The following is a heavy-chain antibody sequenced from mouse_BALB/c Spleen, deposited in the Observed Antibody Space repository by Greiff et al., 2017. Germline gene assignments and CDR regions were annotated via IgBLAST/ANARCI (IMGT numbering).Heavy chain of an antibody. CDR3: TRGGYGNYPHWAMDY. CDR1: GYTFTSYW. D-gene: IGHD2-10*02. Sequence: VQLKQSGTVLARPGASVKMSCKASGYTFTSYWMHWVKQRPGQGLEWIGAIYPGNSDTSYNQKFKGKAKLTAVTSTSTAYMELSSLTNEDSAVYYCTRGGYGNYPHWAMDYWGQGTSVTVSS. CDR2: IYPGNSDT. J-gene: IGHJ4*01. V-gene: IGHV1-5*01.